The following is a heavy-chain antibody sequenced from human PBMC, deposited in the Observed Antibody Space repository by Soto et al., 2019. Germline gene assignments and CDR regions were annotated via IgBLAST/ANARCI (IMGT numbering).Heavy chain of an antibody. D-gene: IGHD6-6*01. CDR1: GYTFTSYD. CDR3: ARLGIAARPHYYYYYMDV. Sequence: ASVKVSCKASGYTFTSYDINWVRQATGQGLEWMGWMNPNSGNTGYAQKFQGRVTMTRNTSISTAYMELSSLRSEDTAVYYCARLGIAARPHYYYYYMDVWGKGTTVTVSS. V-gene: IGHV1-8*01. CDR2: MNPNSGNT. J-gene: IGHJ6*03.